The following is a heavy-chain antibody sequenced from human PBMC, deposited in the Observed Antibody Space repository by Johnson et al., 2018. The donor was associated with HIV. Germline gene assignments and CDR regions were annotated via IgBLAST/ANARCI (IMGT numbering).Heavy chain of an antibody. V-gene: IGHV3-30-3*01. Sequence: QVQLVESGGGVVQPGRSLRLSCAASGFTFSSYAMHWVRQAPGKGLEWVAVISHDGSNKYYADSVKGRFTISRDISKNTLYLQMNSLRPEDTAVYYCATDGQRGRAMIVARLGAFDIWGQGTMVTVSS. CDR3: ATDGQRGRAMIVARLGAFDI. J-gene: IGHJ3*02. CDR1: GFTFSSYA. CDR2: ISHDGSNK. D-gene: IGHD3-22*01.